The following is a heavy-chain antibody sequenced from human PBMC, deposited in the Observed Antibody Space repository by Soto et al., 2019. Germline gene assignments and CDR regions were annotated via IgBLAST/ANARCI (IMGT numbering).Heavy chain of an antibody. CDR2: ISVSGRDT. D-gene: IGHD6-6*01. CDR3: AKGSASNRPYYFDY. J-gene: IGHJ4*02. V-gene: IGHV3-23*01. Sequence: EVQLLESGGDLVQPGGSLRLSCAASGFTFSDYVMSWVRQAPGKGLEWVSAISVSGRDTYYADSVKGRFSISRDNSKRTLYFQMNSLRAEDTAFYYCAKGSASNRPYYFDYWGQGTLVPVSS. CDR1: GFTFSDYV.